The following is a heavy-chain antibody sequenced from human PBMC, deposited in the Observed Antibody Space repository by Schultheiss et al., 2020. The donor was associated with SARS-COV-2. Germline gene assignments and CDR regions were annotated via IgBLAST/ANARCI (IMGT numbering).Heavy chain of an antibody. J-gene: IGHJ6*02. CDR3: ARKRYSNYPYYYYGMDV. V-gene: IGHV3-7*01. CDR1: GFTFSSYG. D-gene: IGHD4-11*01. CDR2: IKQDGSEK. Sequence: GGSLRLSCAASGFTFSSYGMHWVRQAPGKGLEWVANIKQDGSEKYYVDSVKGRFTISRDNAKNSLYLQMNSLRAEDTAVYYCARKRYSNYPYYYYGMDVWGQGTTVTVSS.